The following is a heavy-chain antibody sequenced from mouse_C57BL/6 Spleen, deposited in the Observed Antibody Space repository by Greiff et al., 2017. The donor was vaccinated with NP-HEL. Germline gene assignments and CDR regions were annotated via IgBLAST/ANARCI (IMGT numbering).Heavy chain of an antibody. Sequence: QVQLQQSGTELVKPGASVKLSCKASGYTFTSYWMHWVKQRPGQGLEWIGNINPSNGGTNYNEKFKSKATLTVDKSSSTAYMQLSSLTSEDSAVYYCARGDGNYFAWFAYWGQGTLVTVSA. CDR3: ARGDGNYFAWFAY. CDR2: INPSNGGT. J-gene: IGHJ3*01. V-gene: IGHV1-53*01. CDR1: GYTFTSYW. D-gene: IGHD2-1*01.